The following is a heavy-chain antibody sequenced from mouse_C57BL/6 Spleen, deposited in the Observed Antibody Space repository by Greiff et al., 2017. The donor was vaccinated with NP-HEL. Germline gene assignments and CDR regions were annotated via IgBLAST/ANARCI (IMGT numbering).Heavy chain of an antibody. CDR3: ASSAYYGSSY. D-gene: IGHD1-1*01. Sequence: QVQLQQSGPELVKPGASVKISCKASGYAFSSSWMNWVKQRPGKGLEWIGGINPGDGGTNYNGKFKGKATLTADKSSSTAYMHLGTLTSEDSAFYFCASSAYYGSSYWGQGTLVTVSA. J-gene: IGHJ3*01. CDR2: INPGDGGT. CDR1: GYAFSSSW. V-gene: IGHV1-82*01.